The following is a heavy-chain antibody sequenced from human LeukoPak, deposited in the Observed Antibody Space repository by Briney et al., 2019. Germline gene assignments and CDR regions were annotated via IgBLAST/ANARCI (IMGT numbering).Heavy chain of an antibody. D-gene: IGHD6-25*01. V-gene: IGHV3-23*01. CDR1: GFTFSRYA. J-gene: IGHJ4*02. Sequence: GGSLRLSCAASGFTFSRYAMSWVRQAPGRGREWVSAISYSGGTTYYADSVKGRFTVSRDNSKTTLCLQMNSLRAEDTAVYFCAKLIASATALWGQGTLVTVSS. CDR3: AKLIASATAL. CDR2: ISYSGGTT.